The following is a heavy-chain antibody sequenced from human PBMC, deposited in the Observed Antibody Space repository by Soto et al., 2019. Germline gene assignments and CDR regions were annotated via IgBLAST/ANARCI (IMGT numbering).Heavy chain of an antibody. J-gene: IGHJ4*02. CDR2: ISYDGSNK. V-gene: IGHV3-30*18. CDR1: RFTFSGYG. Sequence: QVQLVESGGGVVQPGRSLRLSCAASRFTFSGYGKHWVRQAPGKGLEWVAGISYDGSNKFYADSMKGRFTISRDNSKNTLYLQMNSLRAEDTAVYYCAKGGRAYCGGDCRYYFDYWGQGTLVTVSS. D-gene: IGHD2-21*02. CDR3: AKGGRAYCGGDCRYYFDY.